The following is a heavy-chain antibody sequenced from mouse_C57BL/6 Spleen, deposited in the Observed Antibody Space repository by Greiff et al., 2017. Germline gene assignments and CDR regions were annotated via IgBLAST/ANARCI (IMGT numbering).Heavy chain of an antibody. D-gene: IGHD4-1*01. V-gene: IGHV1-19*01. J-gene: IGHJ4*01. CDR1: GYTFTDYY. Sequence: VQLQQPGPVLVKPGASVKMSCKASGYTFTDYYMNWVKQSHGKSLEWIGVINPYNGGTSYNQKFKGKATLTVDKSSSTAYMELNSLTAEDSAVYYCGRELGADAMDYWGQGTSVTVSS. CDR3: GRELGADAMDY. CDR2: INPYNGGT.